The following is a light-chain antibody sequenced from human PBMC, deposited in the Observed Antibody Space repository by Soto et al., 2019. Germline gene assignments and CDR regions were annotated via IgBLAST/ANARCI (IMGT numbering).Light chain of an antibody. CDR1: QTVSSS. Sequence: EIVLTQSPATLSLSPGERATLSCRASQTVSSSLAWYQQKPGQAPRLLIYEASNRATGIPARFSGSGSGADFTLTISSLEPEDFALYYCQQHTNWPLTFGGGTKVDI. CDR3: QQHTNWPLT. V-gene: IGKV3-11*01. J-gene: IGKJ4*01. CDR2: EAS.